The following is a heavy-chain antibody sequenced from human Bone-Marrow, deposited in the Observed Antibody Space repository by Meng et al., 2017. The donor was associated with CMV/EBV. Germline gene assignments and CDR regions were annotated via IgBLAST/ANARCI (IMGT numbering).Heavy chain of an antibody. CDR3: ARDLAGLGYSYGYTQILRGLYYYGMDV. J-gene: IGHJ6*02. CDR2: ISSSSSYI. V-gene: IGHV3-21*01. D-gene: IGHD5-18*01. Sequence: GESLKISCVASRFTFSSYSINWVRQAPGKGLEWVSSISSSSSYIYYADSVKGRFTISRDNAKNSLYLQMNSLRAEDTAVYYCARDLAGLGYSYGYTQILRGLYYYGMDVWGQGTTVTFSS. CDR1: RFTFSSYS.